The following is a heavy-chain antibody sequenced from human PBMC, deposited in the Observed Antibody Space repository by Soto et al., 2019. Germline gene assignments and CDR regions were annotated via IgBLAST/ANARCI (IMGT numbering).Heavy chain of an antibody. Sequence: QLQLQESGPGLVKPSETLSLTCTVSGGSISSSSYYWCWIRQPPGKGLEWIGSIYYSGSTYYNPSLKSRVTISVDTSKNQFSLKLSSVTAADTAVYYCARGGQYCSSTSCYPYYYMDVWGKGTTVTVSS. J-gene: IGHJ6*03. D-gene: IGHD2-2*01. CDR2: IYYSGST. V-gene: IGHV4-39*01. CDR3: ARGGQYCSSTSCYPYYYMDV. CDR1: GGSISSSSYY.